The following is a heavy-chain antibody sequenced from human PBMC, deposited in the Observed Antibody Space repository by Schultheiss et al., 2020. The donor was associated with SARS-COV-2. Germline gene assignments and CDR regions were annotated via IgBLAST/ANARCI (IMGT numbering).Heavy chain of an antibody. CDR2: ISFDGSNQ. D-gene: IGHD2-15*01. J-gene: IGHJ4*02. Sequence: GGSLRLSCVTSGFNFDTHGMHWVRQAPGKGLEWLSLISFDGSNQYYANSVKGRFSISRDNSKNTLYLQMNSLRPEDTALYYCARVGGGYCSGGSCYSIYWCRGTLVTVSS. V-gene: IGHV3-30*19. CDR3: ARVGGGYCSGGSCYSIY. CDR1: GFNFDTHG.